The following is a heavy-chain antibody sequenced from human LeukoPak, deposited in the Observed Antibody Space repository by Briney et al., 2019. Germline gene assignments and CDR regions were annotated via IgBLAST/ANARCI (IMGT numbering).Heavy chain of an antibody. D-gene: IGHD2-2*01. CDR3: AKFSQLYYFDY. CDR1: GFTFSSYA. CDR2: ISGSGGST. Sequence: GGSLGLSCAASGFTFSSYAMSWVRQAPGKGLEWVSAISGSGGSTYYADSVKGRFTISRDNSKNALYLQMNSLRAEDTAVYYCAKFSQLYYFDYWGQGTLVTVSS. V-gene: IGHV3-23*01. J-gene: IGHJ4*02.